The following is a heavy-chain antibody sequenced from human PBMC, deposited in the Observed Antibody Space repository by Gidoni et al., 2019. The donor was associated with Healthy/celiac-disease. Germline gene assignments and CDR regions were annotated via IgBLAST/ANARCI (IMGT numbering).Heavy chain of an antibody. V-gene: IGHV4-31*03. D-gene: IGHD1-20*01. CDR1: VGSISRGGYY. J-gene: IGHJ4*02. CDR3: ARAGITRTTIGGYYDY. Sequence: QVQLHESGPGLVKPSQTLSLTCTVSVGSISRGGYYWSWIRQHPGKGLEWIGYIYYSGRTYYNPSLKSRVTISVDTSKNQFSLKLSSVTAADTAVYYCARAGITRTTIGGYYDYWGQGTLVTVSS. CDR2: IYYSGRT.